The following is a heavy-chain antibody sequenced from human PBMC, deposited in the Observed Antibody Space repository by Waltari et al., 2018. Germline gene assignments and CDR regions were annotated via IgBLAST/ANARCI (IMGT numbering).Heavy chain of an antibody. J-gene: IGHJ2*01. CDR2: IIPIFGTA. Sequence: QVQLVQSGAEVKKPGSSVKVSCKASGCTFRSSAISWVLQAPGQGLEWMGGIIPIFGTANYAQKFQGRVTITADESTSTAYMELSSLRSEDTAVYYCARARAEQQRLDWYFDLWGRGTLVTVSS. D-gene: IGHD6-13*01. V-gene: IGHV1-69*01. CDR1: GCTFRSSA. CDR3: ARARAEQQRLDWYFDL.